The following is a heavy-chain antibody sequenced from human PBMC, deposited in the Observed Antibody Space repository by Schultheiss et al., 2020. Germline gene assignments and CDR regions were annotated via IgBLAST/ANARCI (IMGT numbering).Heavy chain of an antibody. CDR2: IYPGDSDT. CDR3: ARHGDVLTGDYYYYGMDV. Sequence: GASLKISCKGSGYSFTSYWIGWVRQMPGKGLEWMGIIYPGDSDTRYSPSFQGQVTISADKSISTAYLQWSSLKASDTAMYYCARHGDVLTGDYYYYGMDVWGEGTTVIVYS. J-gene: IGHJ6*04. CDR1: GYSFTSYW. D-gene: IGHD7-27*01. V-gene: IGHV5-51*01.